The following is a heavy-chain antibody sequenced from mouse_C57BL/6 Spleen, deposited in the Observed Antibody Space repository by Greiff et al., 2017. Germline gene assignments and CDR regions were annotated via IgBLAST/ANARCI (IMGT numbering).Heavy chain of an antibody. Sequence: VQLQQSGPELVKPGASVKISCKASGYAFSNSWMNWVKQRPGKGLEWIGRIYPGDGGTNYNGKVKGKATMTADKSSSTAYMQLSSLTSVGAAVYFCASGGLLRYAMDYWGQGTSVTVSS. D-gene: IGHD1-1*01. V-gene: IGHV1-82*01. CDR3: ASGGLLRYAMDY. CDR1: GYAFSNSW. J-gene: IGHJ4*01. CDR2: IYPGDGGT.